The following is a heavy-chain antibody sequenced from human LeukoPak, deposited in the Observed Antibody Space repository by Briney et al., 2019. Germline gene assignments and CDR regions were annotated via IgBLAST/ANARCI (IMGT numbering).Heavy chain of an antibody. V-gene: IGHV4-30-2*01. CDR2: IYHSGST. J-gene: IGHJ6*02. D-gene: IGHD5-24*01. CDR3: ARAERGRDSYNFDDGMDV. CDR1: GGSISSGGYS. Sequence: SETLSLTCAVSGGSISSGGYSWSWIRQPPGKGLEWIGYIYHSGSTYSNPSLKSRVTISVDRSKNQFSLKLSSVTAADTAVYYCARAERGRDSYNFDDGMDVWGQGTTVTVSS.